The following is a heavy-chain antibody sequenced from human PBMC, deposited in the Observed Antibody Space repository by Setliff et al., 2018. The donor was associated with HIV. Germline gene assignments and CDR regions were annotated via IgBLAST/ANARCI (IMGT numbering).Heavy chain of an antibody. CDR1: GYSFTGYY. Sequence: ASVKVSCKTSGYSFTGYYIHWVRQAPGQGLEWMGWINPNSGATDYAQNFQGRLTITADTSTSTAYMELLSLRSEDTAIYYCATQTVAVGAPGYFDSWGQGTLVTVSS. CDR2: INPNSGAT. D-gene: IGHD2-15*01. J-gene: IGHJ4*02. V-gene: IGHV1-2*02. CDR3: ATQTVAVGAPGYFDS.